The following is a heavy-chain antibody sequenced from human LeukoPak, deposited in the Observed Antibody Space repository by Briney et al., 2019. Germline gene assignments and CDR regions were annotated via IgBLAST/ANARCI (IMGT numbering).Heavy chain of an antibody. CDR3: ARVGIWDAFDI. CDR2: ITSNGDRT. D-gene: IGHD1-26*01. Sequence: GGSLRLSCAASGFTFSHSALHWVRQAPGKGPEYVSAITSNGDRTYYANSVKGRFTISRDNSKNTLYLQMGSLRAEDMAVYYCARVGIWDAFDIWGQGTMVTVSS. J-gene: IGHJ3*02. V-gene: IGHV3-64*01. CDR1: GFTFSHSA.